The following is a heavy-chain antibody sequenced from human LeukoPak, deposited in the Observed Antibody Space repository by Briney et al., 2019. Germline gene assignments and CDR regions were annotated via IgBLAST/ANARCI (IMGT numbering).Heavy chain of an antibody. V-gene: IGHV3-7*01. CDR3: ASAYYDFWSGYYSPLGY. CDR1: GFTFSSYW. D-gene: IGHD3-3*01. Sequence: PGGSLRLSCAASGFTFSSYWMSWVRQAPGKGLEWVANIKQDGSEKYYVDSVKGRFTISKDNAKNSLYLQMNSLRAEDTAVYYCASAYYDFWSGYYSPLGYWGQGTLVTVSS. J-gene: IGHJ4*02. CDR2: IKQDGSEK.